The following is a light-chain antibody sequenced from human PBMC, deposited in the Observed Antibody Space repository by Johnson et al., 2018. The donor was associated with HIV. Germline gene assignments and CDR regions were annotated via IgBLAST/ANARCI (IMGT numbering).Light chain of an antibody. CDR1: SSNIGNNY. Sequence: QSVLTQPPSVSAAPGQKVTISCSVSSSNIGNNYVSWYQQLPGTAPKLLIYDNNKRPSGIPDRFSGSKSDTSATLGITGRQTGDEADYYCGTWHNSLSTGGVFGTGTKVTVL. CDR3: GTWHNSLSTGGV. V-gene: IGLV1-51*01. CDR2: DNN. J-gene: IGLJ1*01.